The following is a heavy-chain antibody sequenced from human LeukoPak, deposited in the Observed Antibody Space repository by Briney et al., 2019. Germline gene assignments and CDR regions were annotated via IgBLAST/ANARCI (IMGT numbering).Heavy chain of an antibody. CDR1: GFTFSSYG. D-gene: IGHD2-21*01. CDR2: ISSSSSYI. CDR3: ARLSSHCGGDCYDC. V-gene: IGHV3-21*01. Sequence: PGGSLRLSCAASGFTFSSYGMHWVRQAPGKGLEWVSSISSSSSYIYYADSVKGRFTISRDNAKNSLYLQMNSLRAEDTAVYYCARLSSHCGGDCYDCWGQGTLVTVSS. J-gene: IGHJ4*02.